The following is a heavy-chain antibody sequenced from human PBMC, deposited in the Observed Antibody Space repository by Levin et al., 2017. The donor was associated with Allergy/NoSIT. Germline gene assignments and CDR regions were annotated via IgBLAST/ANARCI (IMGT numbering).Heavy chain of an antibody. Sequence: ASVKVSCKASGYTFTDYLIHWVRQAPGQGPEWMGRINPDSGEIHYAQKFQDRVTMTRDRSITTAYMELSRLTYDDTAVYYCAKSRGDPLFDYWGQGTLVTVSS. J-gene: IGHJ4*02. CDR2: INPDSGEI. CDR3: AKSRGDPLFDY. CDR1: GYTFTDYL. D-gene: IGHD2-21*02. V-gene: IGHV1-2*06.